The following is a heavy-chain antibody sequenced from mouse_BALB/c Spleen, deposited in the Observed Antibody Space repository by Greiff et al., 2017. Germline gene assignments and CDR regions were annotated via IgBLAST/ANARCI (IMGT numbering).Heavy chain of an antibody. CDR2: INPSNGGT. D-gene: IGHD2-4*01. CDR1: GYTFTSYY. Sequence: VQLQQSGAELVKPGASVKLSCKASGYTFTSYYMYWVKQRPGQGLEWIGEINPSNGGTNFNEKFKSKATLTVDKSSSTAYMQLSSLTSEDSAVYYCRRGLRLPWFADWGQGTLVTVSA. CDR3: RRGLRLPWFAD. V-gene: IGHV1S81*02. J-gene: IGHJ3*01.